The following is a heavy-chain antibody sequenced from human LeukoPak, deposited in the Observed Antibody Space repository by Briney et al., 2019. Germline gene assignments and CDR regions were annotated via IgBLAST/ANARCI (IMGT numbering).Heavy chain of an antibody. D-gene: IGHD1-26*01. CDR1: GFTFSSYT. J-gene: IGHJ4*02. V-gene: IGHV3-30-3*01. CDR2: ISYDGSNK. CDR3: AITSGSSFDF. Sequence: PGRSLRLSCAASGFTFSSYTMHWVRQAPGKGLEWVAIISYDGSNKYNADSVKGRFTISRDNSKNTLYLQMYSLRAEDTALYYCAITSGSSFDFWGQGTLVTVSS.